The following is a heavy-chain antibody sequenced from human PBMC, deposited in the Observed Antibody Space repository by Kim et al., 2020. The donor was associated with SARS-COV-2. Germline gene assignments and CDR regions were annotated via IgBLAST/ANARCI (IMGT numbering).Heavy chain of an antibody. J-gene: IGHJ4*02. CDR3: ARDSYIAAAGTLDY. D-gene: IGHD6-13*01. Sequence: ADSVKGRLTISRDNAKNSLYLQMNSLRAEDTAVYYCARDSYIAAAGTLDYWGQGTLVTVSS. V-gene: IGHV3-21*01.